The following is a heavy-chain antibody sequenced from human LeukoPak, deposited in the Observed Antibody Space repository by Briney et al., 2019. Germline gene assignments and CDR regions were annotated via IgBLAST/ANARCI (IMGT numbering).Heavy chain of an antibody. Sequence: SETLSLTCTVSGGSISSGGYYWSWIRQHPGKGLEWIGYIYYSGSTYYNPSLKSRVTISVDTSKNQFSLKLSSVTAADTAVYYCASGLGQGTTGTTNYFDYWGQGTLVTVSS. V-gene: IGHV4-31*03. J-gene: IGHJ4*02. D-gene: IGHD1-1*01. CDR1: GGSISSGGYY. CDR3: ASGLGQGTTGTTNYFDY. CDR2: IYYSGST.